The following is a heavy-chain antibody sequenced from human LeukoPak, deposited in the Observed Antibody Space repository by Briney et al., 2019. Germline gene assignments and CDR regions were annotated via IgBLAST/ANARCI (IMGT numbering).Heavy chain of an antibody. J-gene: IGHJ6*03. CDR2: IYHSGST. Sequence: PSETLSLTCTVSGGSISSSSYYWGWIRQPPGKGLEWIGSIYHSGSTYYNPSLKSRVTISVDTSKNQFSLKLSSVTAADTAVYYCARITIFGVYYMDVWGKGTTVTVSS. CDR1: GGSISSSSYY. V-gene: IGHV4-39*07. CDR3: ARITIFGVYYMDV. D-gene: IGHD3-3*01.